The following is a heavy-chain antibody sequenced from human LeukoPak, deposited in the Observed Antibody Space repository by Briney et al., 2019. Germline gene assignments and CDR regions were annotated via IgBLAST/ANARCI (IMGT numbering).Heavy chain of an antibody. J-gene: IGHJ4*02. CDR3: ARAPPGAYYYGSGRAYYFDY. D-gene: IGHD3-10*01. CDR1: GFTVSSNY. Sequence: PGGSLRLSCAASGFTVSSNYMSWVRQAPGKGLEWVSVIYSGGSTYYADSVKGRFTISRDNSKNTLYLQMNSLRAEDTAVYYCARAPPGAYYYGSGRAYYFDYWGQGTLVTVSS. CDR2: IYSGGST. V-gene: IGHV3-53*01.